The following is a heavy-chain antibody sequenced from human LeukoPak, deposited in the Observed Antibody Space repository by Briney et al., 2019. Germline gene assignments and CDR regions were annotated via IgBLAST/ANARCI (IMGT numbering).Heavy chain of an antibody. D-gene: IGHD3-10*01. V-gene: IGHV4-34*01. CDR1: GGSFSGCY. Sequence: SETLSLTCAVYGGSFSGCYWSWIRQPPGKGLEWIGEINHSGSTNYNPSLKSRVTISVDTSKNQFSLKLSSVTAADTAVYYCARGRGIRGSAFDIWGQGTMVTVSS. CDR2: INHSGST. CDR3: ARGRGIRGSAFDI. J-gene: IGHJ3*02.